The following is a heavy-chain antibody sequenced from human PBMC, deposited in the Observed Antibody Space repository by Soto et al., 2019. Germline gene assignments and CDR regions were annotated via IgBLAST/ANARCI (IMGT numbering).Heavy chain of an antibody. V-gene: IGHV3-23*01. D-gene: IGHD1-26*01. CDR3: AKGRVEGSGTYGGFFDY. J-gene: IGHJ4*02. Sequence: PGGSLRLSCAASGFTFSSYAMSWVRQAPGKGLEWVSAISGSGGSTYYADSVKGRFTISRDNSKNTLYLQMNSLRAEDTAVYYCAKGRVEGSGTYGGFFDYSGQGTLVTVSS. CDR1: GFTFSSYA. CDR2: ISGSGGST.